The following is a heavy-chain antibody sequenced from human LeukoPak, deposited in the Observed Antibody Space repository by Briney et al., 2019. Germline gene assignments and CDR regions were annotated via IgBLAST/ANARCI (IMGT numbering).Heavy chain of an antibody. Sequence: GGSLRLSCAASGFTFSSYWMNWVRQAPGKGLVWVSRIASDGSSTTYADSVKGRFSISRDNAKNSLYLQMNSLRAEDTAVYYCARDGYDSSGYYFDYWGQGTLVTVSS. J-gene: IGHJ4*02. CDR1: GFTFSSYW. D-gene: IGHD3-22*01. CDR3: ARDGYDSSGYYFDY. CDR2: IASDGSST. V-gene: IGHV3-74*01.